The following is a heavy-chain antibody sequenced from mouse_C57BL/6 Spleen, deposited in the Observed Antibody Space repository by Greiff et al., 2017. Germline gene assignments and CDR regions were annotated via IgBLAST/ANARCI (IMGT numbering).Heavy chain of an antibody. CDR2: INPGSGGT. CDR3: ARRGYDGYYGY. CDR1: GYAFTHYL. Sequence: QVQLQQSGAALLRPGTSVKVTCNASGYAFTHYLLEWVKQRPGQGLEWIGVINPGSGGTNYNEKFKGKATLTADKSSSTAYMQLSRLTTEDSAVYFCARRGYDGYYGYWGQGTTRTVSS. J-gene: IGHJ2*01. D-gene: IGHD2-3*01. V-gene: IGHV1-54*01.